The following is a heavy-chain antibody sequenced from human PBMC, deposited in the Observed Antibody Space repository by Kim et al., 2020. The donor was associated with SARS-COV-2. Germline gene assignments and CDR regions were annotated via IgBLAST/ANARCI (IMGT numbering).Heavy chain of an antibody. J-gene: IGHJ4*02. CDR3: ASQNFGSGGFYFDY. V-gene: IGHV1-69*01. Sequence: YAQKFQGRVTITADESTSTAYMELSSLRSEDTAGYYCASQNFGSGGFYFDYWGQGTLVTVSS. D-gene: IGHD3-10*01.